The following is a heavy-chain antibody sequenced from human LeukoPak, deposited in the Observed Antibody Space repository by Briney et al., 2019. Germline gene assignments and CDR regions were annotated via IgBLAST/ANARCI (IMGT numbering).Heavy chain of an antibody. CDR3: ARQGDIAAAGPPP. J-gene: IGHJ5*02. D-gene: IGHD6-13*01. CDR1: GGSMKRPY. V-gene: IGHV4-59*08. Sequence: SETLSLTCLVSGGSMKRPYWTWIRQAPGKGLEWIGNIDDSGNTNYSPSLKSRVTISLDTSKNQFSLRVTSVTAADTAVYYCARQGDIAAAGPPPWGQGTLVTVSS. CDR2: IDDSGNT.